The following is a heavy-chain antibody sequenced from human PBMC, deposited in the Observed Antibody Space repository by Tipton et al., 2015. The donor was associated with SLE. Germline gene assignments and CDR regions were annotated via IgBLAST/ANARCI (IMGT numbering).Heavy chain of an antibody. CDR1: GGSISSYY. D-gene: IGHD2-15*01. CDR2: VYTGGST. CDR3: ARTPWPVAYGMDV. V-gene: IGHV4-4*07. Sequence: TLSLTCTVSGGSISSYYWSWIRQPAGKGLEWIGHVYTGGSTNYNPSLKSRVTISIETSRNQFSLELRSVTAADTAVYYCARTPWPVAYGMDVWGQGTTVTVSS. J-gene: IGHJ6*02.